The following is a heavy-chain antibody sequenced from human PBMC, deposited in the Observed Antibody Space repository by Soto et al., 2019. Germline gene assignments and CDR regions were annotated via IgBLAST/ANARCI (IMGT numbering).Heavy chain of an antibody. J-gene: IGHJ5*02. CDR3: ATNWGGGLHSEGYNWLDP. CDR2: ISPIFGTT. V-gene: IGHV1-69*01. Sequence: QVQLVQSGAEVKKPGSPVKISCRASGGTFSAYTLSWVRQAPGQGLEWLGGISPIFGTTKYAQKFQGRVTFTADESAGTAYLELRSLRSDDTAVYYCATNWGGGLHSEGYNWLDPWGQGTRVTVSS. CDR1: GGTFSAYT. D-gene: IGHD7-27*01.